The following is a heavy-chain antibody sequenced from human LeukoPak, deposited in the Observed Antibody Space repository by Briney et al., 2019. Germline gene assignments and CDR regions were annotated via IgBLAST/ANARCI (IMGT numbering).Heavy chain of an antibody. CDR3: ARSLTMVRGVIGY. Sequence: ASVTVSCKASGYTFTSYDINWVRQAAGQGLEWMGWMNPNSGNTGYAQRFQGRVTMTRNTSISTAYMELSSLRSEDTAVYYCARSLTMVRGVIGYWGQGTLVTVSS. J-gene: IGHJ4*02. CDR1: GYTFTSYD. D-gene: IGHD3-10*01. CDR2: MNPNSGNT. V-gene: IGHV1-8*01.